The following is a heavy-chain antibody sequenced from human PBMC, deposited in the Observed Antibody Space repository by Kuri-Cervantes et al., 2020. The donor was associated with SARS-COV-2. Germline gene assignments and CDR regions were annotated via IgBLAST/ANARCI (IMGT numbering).Heavy chain of an antibody. CDR3: ARVIVVVPHGRDV. J-gene: IGHJ6*02. CDR2: IYYSGST. Sequence: SEILSLTCTVSGGSVSSGSYYWSWIRQPPGKGLEWIGYIYYSGSTNYNPSLKSRVTISVDTSKNQFSLKLSSVTAADTAVYYCARVIVVVPHGRDVWGQGTTVTVSS. CDR1: GGSVSSGSYY. D-gene: IGHD2-2*01. V-gene: IGHV4-61*01.